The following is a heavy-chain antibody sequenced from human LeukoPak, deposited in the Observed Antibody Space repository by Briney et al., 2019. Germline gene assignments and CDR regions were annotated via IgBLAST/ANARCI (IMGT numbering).Heavy chain of an antibody. CDR1: GFTFSSYA. CDR3: AKDPGVVVAAGILDY. V-gene: IGHV3-23*01. D-gene: IGHD2-15*01. J-gene: IGHJ4*02. Sequence: GGSLRLSCAASGFTFSSYAMSWVRQAPGKGLEWVSAISGSGGSTYYADSVKGRFTISRDNSKNTLYPQMNSLRAEDTAVYYCAKDPGVVVAAGILDYWGQGTLVTVSS. CDR2: ISGSGGST.